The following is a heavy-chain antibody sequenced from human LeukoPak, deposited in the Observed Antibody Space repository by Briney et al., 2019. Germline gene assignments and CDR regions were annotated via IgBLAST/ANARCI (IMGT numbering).Heavy chain of an antibody. D-gene: IGHD3-10*02. CDR2: ISSSGSTI. Sequence: GGSLRLSCAASGVTFSSYEMNWVRQAPGKGLEWVSYISSSGSTIYYADSVKGRFTLCRDNAKNSLYLQMNSLRAEDTAVYYCAELGITIIGGVWGKGTTVTISS. J-gene: IGHJ6*04. CDR1: GVTFSSYE. V-gene: IGHV3-48*03. CDR3: AELGITIIGGV.